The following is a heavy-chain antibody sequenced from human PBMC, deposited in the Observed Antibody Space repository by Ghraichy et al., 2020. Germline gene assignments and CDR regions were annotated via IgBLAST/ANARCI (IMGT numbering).Heavy chain of an antibody. D-gene: IGHD4-11*01. CDR2: INHSGST. Sequence: SETLSLTCAVYGVSFSGYYWSWIRQPPGKGLEWIGEINHSGSTNYNPSLKSRVTISVDTSKNQFSLKLSSVTAADTAVYYCATGPHYSNYVWFDPWGQGTLVTVSS. V-gene: IGHV4-34*01. CDR3: ATGPHYSNYVWFDP. CDR1: GVSFSGYY. J-gene: IGHJ5*02.